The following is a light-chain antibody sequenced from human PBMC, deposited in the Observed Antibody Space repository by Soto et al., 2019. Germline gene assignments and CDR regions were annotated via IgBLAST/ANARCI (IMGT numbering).Light chain of an antibody. V-gene: IGKV3-15*01. J-gene: IGKJ3*01. CDR2: GAS. CDR3: QQYNNWSSFT. CDR1: QSVRST. Sequence: EIVMTQSPATLSVSPGERAILSCRVSQSVRSTLAWYQQKPGQAPRLLIYGASTRATGIPDRFSGSGSGTEFTLTINSLHTEDFAVYYCQQYNNWSSFTFGPGTKVDIK.